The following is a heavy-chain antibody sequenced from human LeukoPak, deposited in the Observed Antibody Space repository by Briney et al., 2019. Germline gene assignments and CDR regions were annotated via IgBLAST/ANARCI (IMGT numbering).Heavy chain of an antibody. J-gene: IGHJ4*02. V-gene: IGHV3-30*02. D-gene: IGHD6-6*01. CDR2: IRYDGSNK. Sequence: GRSLTLSSAASRFTFSTYGMHCVRHAPSKGREWVAFIRYDGSNKYYADSVKGRFTISRDNSKNTLYLQMNSLRAEDTAVYYCAKQYRIAARLVFDYWGQGTLVTVSS. CDR1: RFTFSTYG. CDR3: AKQYRIAARLVFDY.